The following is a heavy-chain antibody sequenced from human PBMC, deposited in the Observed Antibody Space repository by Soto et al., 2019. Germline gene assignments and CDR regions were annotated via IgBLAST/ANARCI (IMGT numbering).Heavy chain of an antibody. V-gene: IGHV3-21*01. J-gene: IGHJ6*03. CDR2: ISSSSSYI. D-gene: IGHD3-10*01. CDR1: GFTFSSYS. CDR3: ARVEFFWDYYYYYMDV. Sequence: PGGSLRLSCAASGFTFSSYSMNWVRKAPGKGLEWVSSISSSSSYIYYADSVKGRFTISRDNAKNSLYLQMNSLRAEDTAVYYCARVEFFWDYYYYYMDVWGKGTTVTVSS.